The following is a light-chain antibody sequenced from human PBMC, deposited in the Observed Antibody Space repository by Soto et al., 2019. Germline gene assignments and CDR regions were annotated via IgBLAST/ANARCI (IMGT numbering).Light chain of an antibody. J-gene: IGKJ5*01. CDR3: QQYAYSPIT. CDR2: DAS. CDR1: QSIARSY. Sequence: EVVLTQSPGTLSLSLGERATLSCRASQSIARSYLAWYQQKPGQAPRLLIYDASTRATGIPDRFSGSGSGTDFTLTISRLEPKDFAVFYCQQYAYSPITFGQGTRLEI. V-gene: IGKV3-20*01.